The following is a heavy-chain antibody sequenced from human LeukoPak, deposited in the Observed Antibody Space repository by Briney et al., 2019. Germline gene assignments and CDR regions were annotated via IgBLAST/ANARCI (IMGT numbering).Heavy chain of an antibody. V-gene: IGHV3-48*01. CDR1: GFTFSSYG. D-gene: IGHD3-10*01. CDR2: ISSGRGRSTI. Sequence: PGGSLRLSCAASGFTFSSYGMSWIRQAPGKGLEWLSYISSGRGRSTIYYADSVKGRFSISRDNSKNTLYLQMNSLRAEDTAVYYCARESQGTSEGYWGQGTLVTVSS. J-gene: IGHJ4*02. CDR3: ARESQGTSEGY.